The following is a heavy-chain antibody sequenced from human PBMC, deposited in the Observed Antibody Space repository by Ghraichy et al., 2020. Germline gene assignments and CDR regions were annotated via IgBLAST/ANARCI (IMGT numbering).Heavy chain of an antibody. Sequence: GGSLRLSCAASGFIFSNYAMTWVRQAPGKGLEWVSGISESGGSTYYADSVKGRFTISRDNSKNTLYLQMNSLKVDDTAVYYCAKHEGEHWGQGTLVSVSS. J-gene: IGHJ4*02. CDR3: AKHEGEH. CDR1: GFIFSNYA. D-gene: IGHD3-16*01. CDR2: ISESGGST. V-gene: IGHV3-23*01.